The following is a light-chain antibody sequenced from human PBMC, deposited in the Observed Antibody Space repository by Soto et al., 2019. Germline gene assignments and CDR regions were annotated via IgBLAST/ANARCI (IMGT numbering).Light chain of an antibody. CDR2: EAS. CDR3: QQYDDPPFT. V-gene: IGKV1-33*01. CDR1: QDISKY. Sequence: DIQMTQFPSSLSASVGDRVTITCQASQDISKYLNWYQQKPGKAPRLLIYEASNLDSGVPSVFSGGGSGTDFTLTISSLQPEHIATYFCQQYDDPPFTFGLGTKLEIK. J-gene: IGKJ2*01.